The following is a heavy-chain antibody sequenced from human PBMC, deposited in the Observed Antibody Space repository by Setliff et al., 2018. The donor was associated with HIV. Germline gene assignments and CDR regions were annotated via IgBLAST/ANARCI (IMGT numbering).Heavy chain of an antibody. D-gene: IGHD2-2*01. Sequence: ASETLSLTCTVSGGSISSGDYYWSWIRQHPGKGLEWIGYINYSGSTYYNPSLKSRLNISVDTSKNQFSLNLSSVTATDTAVYYCARALGYCSSTSCYAEYFDYWGQGTLVTVSS. CDR2: INYSGST. CDR1: GGSISSGDYY. CDR3: ARALGYCSSTSCYAEYFDY. V-gene: IGHV4-31*03. J-gene: IGHJ4*02.